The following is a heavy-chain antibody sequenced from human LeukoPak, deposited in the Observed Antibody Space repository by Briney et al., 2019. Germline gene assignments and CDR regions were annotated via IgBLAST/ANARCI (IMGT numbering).Heavy chain of an antibody. CDR1: GGSISTVGNY. D-gene: IGHD2-2*01. J-gene: IGHJ3*02. Sequence: SQTLSLTCTVSGGSISTVGNYWNWTRQPAGKGLEWIGRIYARGNTNYNPSLESRVAMSLDTSKNQFSLKLTSVTAADTAVYFCVRDRSSGDAFDIWGQGTVVTVSS. V-gene: IGHV4-61*02. CDR2: IYARGNT. CDR3: VRDRSSGDAFDI.